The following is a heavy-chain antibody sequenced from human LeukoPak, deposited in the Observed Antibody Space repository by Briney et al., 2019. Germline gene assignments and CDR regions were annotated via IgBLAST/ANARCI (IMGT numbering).Heavy chain of an antibody. CDR2: IASDGSST. D-gene: IGHD4-23*01. J-gene: IGHJ4*02. CDR1: GFTFSSYW. Sequence: QTGGSLRLSCAASGFTFSSYWMNWVRQAPGKGLVWVSRIASDGSSTTYADSVKGRFSISRDNAKNTLYPQMNSLRVEDTAVYYCAGGRPHGNDYWGQGTLVTVSS. V-gene: IGHV3-74*01. CDR3: AGGRPHGNDY.